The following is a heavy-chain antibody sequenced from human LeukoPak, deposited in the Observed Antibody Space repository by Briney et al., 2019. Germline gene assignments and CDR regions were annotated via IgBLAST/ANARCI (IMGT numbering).Heavy chain of an antibody. CDR2: ISSDGSTI. J-gene: IGHJ4*02. D-gene: IGHD4-23*01. CDR1: GFSFSRYS. Sequence: GGSLRLSCTASGFSFSRYSMNWVRQAPGKGLEWISYISSDGSTIYYADSVKGRFTISRDNARNSLYLQMNSLRAEDTAVYYCARDVAGVDYGGSPYYFDYWGQGTLVTVSS. CDR3: ARDVAGVDYGGSPYYFDY. V-gene: IGHV3-48*01.